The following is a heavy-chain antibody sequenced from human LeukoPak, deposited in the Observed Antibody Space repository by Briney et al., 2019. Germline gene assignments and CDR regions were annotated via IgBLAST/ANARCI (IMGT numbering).Heavy chain of an antibody. J-gene: IGHJ4*02. CDR2: ISWNSGSI. V-gene: IGHV3-9*01. D-gene: IGHD3-22*01. Sequence: PGGSLRLSCAASGFTFDDYAMHWVRQAPGKGLEWVSGISWNSGSIGYADSVKGRFTISRDNAKNSLYLQMNSLRAEDTALYYCAKDYGPYDSAFDYWGQGTPVTVSS. CDR1: GFTFDDYA. CDR3: AKDYGPYDSAFDY.